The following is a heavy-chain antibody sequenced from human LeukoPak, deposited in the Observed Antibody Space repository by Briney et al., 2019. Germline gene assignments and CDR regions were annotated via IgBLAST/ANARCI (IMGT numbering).Heavy chain of an antibody. CDR2: VYTTGST. CDR3: ARDLNVAVAGPIFDS. V-gene: IGHV4-4*07. J-gene: IGHJ4*02. D-gene: IGHD6-19*01. CDR1: GGSISSYY. Sequence: SETLSLTCTISGGSISSYYWSWIRQPAGKGLECIGRVYTTGSTNYNPSLKSRVTMSADTSKNQFSLKLSSVTAADTAVYYCARDLNVAVAGPIFDSWGQGTLVTVSS.